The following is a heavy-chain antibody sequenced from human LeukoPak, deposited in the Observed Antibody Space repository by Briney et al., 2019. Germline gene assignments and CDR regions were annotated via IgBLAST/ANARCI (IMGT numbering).Heavy chain of an antibody. CDR2: ISYEGRTM. D-gene: IGHD2-2*01. V-gene: IGHV3-30*18. J-gene: IGHJ4*02. Sequence: GGSLRLSCAGAGFTFSNYGMHWVRQAPGKGLEWLAVISYEGRTMYYADSVKGRFTISRDNSRNTLFLQMNSLSPDDTAVYYCAKEGTAQISTWYDNWGQGTLVTVSS. CDR1: GFTFSNYG. CDR3: AKEGTAQISTWYDN.